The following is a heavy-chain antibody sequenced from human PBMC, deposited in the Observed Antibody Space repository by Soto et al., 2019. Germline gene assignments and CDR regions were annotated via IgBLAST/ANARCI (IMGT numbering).Heavy chain of an antibody. CDR2: ISAYNGNT. CDR1: GYTFTRYG. CDR3: ARDTIFGVVSYYYYGMDV. V-gene: IGHV1-18*04. Sequence: ASVKVSCKASGYTFTRYGISWVRQAPGQGLEWMGWISAYNGNTNYAQKLQGRVTMTTDTSTSTAYMELRSLRSDDAAVYYCARDTIFGVVSYYYYGMDVWGQGTTVTVSS. J-gene: IGHJ6*02. D-gene: IGHD3-3*01.